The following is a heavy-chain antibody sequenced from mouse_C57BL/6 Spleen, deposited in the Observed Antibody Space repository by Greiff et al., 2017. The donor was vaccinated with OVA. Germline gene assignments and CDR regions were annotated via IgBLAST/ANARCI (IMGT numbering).Heavy chain of an antibody. CDR2: IDPSDSYT. D-gene: IGHD2-2*01. CDR1: GYTFTSYW. CDR3: ARSGEWLRRGFDY. Sequence: VQLQQPGAELVKPGASVKLSCKASGYTFTSYWMQWVKQRPGQGLEWIGEIDPSDSYTNYNQKFKGKATLTVDTSSSTAYMQLSSLTSEDSAVDYCARSGEWLRRGFDYWGQGTTLTVSS. V-gene: IGHV1-50*01. J-gene: IGHJ2*01.